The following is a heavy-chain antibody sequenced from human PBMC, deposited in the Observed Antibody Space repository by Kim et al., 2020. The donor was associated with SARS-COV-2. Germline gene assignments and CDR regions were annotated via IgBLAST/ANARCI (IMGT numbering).Heavy chain of an antibody. CDR2: IYHSGTT. D-gene: IGHD2-21*01. Sequence: SETLSLTCTVSGYSVFSDCYWCWSRQPPGKGLEWIGSIYHSGTTYYNPSLKSRVTISLNTSKNQFSLNLRSLTAADTAVYFCARDIRDDPFDIWVPGTMVTLSS. CDR3: ARDIRDDPFDI. CDR1: GYSVFSDCY. J-gene: IGHJ3*02. V-gene: IGHV4-38-2*02.